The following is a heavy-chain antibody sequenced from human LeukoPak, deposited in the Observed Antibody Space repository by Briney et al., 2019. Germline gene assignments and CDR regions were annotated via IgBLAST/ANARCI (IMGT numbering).Heavy chain of an antibody. CDR3: ARLHSDYYGSGSYYTGPNFDY. Sequence: PSETLSLTCTVSAGSISSSSYYWGWIRQPPGKGLEWIGSIYYSGSTYYNPSLKSRVTISVDTSKNQFSLKLSSVTAADTAMYYCARLHSDYYGSGSYYTGPNFDYWGQGTLVTVSS. J-gene: IGHJ4*02. V-gene: IGHV4-39*01. CDR1: AGSISSSSYY. CDR2: IYYSGST. D-gene: IGHD3-10*01.